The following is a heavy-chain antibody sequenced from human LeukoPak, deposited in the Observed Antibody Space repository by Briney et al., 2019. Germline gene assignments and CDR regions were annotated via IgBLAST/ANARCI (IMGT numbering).Heavy chain of an antibody. Sequence: SETLSLTCTVSGGSISSYYWSWIRQPPWKGLEWIGYIYYSGSTNYNPSLKSRVTISVDTSKNQFSLKLSSVTAADTAVYYCARALGSGARYYYGMDVWGQGTTVTVSS. V-gene: IGHV4-59*01. CDR2: IYYSGST. J-gene: IGHJ6*02. D-gene: IGHD3-10*01. CDR3: ARALGSGARYYYGMDV. CDR1: GGSISSYY.